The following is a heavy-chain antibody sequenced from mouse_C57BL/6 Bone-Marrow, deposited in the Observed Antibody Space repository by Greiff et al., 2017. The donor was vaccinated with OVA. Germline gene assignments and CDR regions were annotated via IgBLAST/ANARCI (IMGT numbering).Heavy chain of an antibody. J-gene: IGHJ2*01. D-gene: IGHD2-4*01. CDR3: ARDEDTGLRRGGCYFDY. CDR2: FYPGSGSI. Sequence: VQLQQSGAELVKPGASVKLSCKASGYTFTEYTIHWVKQRSGQGLEWIGWFYPGSGSIKYNEKFKDKATLTADKSSSTVYMELSRLTSEASAVYLCARDEDTGLRRGGCYFDYWGQGTTLTVSS. V-gene: IGHV1-62-2*01. CDR1: GYTFTEYT.